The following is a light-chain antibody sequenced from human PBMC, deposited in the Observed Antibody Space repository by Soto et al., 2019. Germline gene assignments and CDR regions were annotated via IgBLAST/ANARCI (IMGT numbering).Light chain of an antibody. V-gene: IGLV2-8*01. CDR3: GSFAGPVWV. CDR2: EVT. J-gene: IGLJ3*02. CDR1: SSDIGGYDH. Sequence: QSVLTQPPSASGSPGQSVTISCTGTSSDIGGYDHVSWYRQDPGKAPKVMIYEVTKRPSGVPDRFSGSKAGNTASLTVFGLQAEDEDNYYCGSFAGPVWVFGGGTKLTVL.